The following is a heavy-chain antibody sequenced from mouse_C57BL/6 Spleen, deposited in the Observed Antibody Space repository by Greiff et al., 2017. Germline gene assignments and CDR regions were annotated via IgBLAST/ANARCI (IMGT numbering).Heavy chain of an antibody. D-gene: IGHD2-2*01. Sequence: VKLMESGPGLVAPSQSLSITCTVSGFSLTSYAISWVRQPPGKGLEWLGVIWTGGGTNYNSALKSRLSISKDNSKSQVFLKMNRLQTDDTARYYCARSIYYGYESFAYWGQGTLVTVSA. CDR2: IWTGGGT. J-gene: IGHJ3*01. CDR1: GFSLTSYA. V-gene: IGHV2-9-1*01. CDR3: ARSIYYGYESFAY.